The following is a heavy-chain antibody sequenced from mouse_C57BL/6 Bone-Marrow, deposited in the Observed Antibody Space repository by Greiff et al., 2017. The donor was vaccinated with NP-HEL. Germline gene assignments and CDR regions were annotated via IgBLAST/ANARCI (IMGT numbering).Heavy chain of an antibody. CDR2: IDPSDSYT. Sequence: VQLQQPGAELVKPGASVKLSCKASGYTFTSYWMQWVKQRPGQGLEWIGEIDPSDSYTNYNQNFKGKATLTVDTSSSTAYMQLSSLTSEYSAVYYCARGGWFWYFDVWGTGTTVTVSS. J-gene: IGHJ1*03. V-gene: IGHV1-50*01. CDR3: ARGGWFWYFDV. D-gene: IGHD1-1*02. CDR1: GYTFTSYW.